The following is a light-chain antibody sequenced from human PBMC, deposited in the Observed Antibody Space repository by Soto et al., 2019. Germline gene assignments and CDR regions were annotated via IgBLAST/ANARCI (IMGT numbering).Light chain of an antibody. CDR1: TSNIGGNS. CDR3: AVWDDTLNGVV. CDR2: SND. J-gene: IGLJ2*01. Sequence: QAVVTQPPSASGTPGQWVIISCSGATSNIGGNSVNWYQQLPGSAPTLLIYSNDRRPSGVPDRLSASKSGTSASLAISGLQSEDEADYYCAVWDDTLNGVVFGGGTKLTVL. V-gene: IGLV1-44*01.